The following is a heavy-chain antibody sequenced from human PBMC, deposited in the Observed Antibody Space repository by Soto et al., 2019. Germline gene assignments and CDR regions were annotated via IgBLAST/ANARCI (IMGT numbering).Heavy chain of an antibody. CDR1: GFTFSNYA. CDR2: ISHDGNNK. D-gene: IGHD3-10*01. CDR3: AKHLWSSRVGYYYTMDV. J-gene: IGHJ6*02. Sequence: PGGSLRLSCAASGFTFSNYAMHWVRQAPGKGLEWVAVISHDGNNKYYLDSVKGRFTMSRDNPKNTLYLQMNSLRDEDTAVYYCAKHLWSSRVGYYYTMDVWGQGTTVTVSS. V-gene: IGHV3-30*18.